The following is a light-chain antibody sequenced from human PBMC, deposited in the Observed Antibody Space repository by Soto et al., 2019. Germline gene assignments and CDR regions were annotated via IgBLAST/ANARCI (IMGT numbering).Light chain of an antibody. CDR2: DVT. CDR1: SSDVGGYNY. Sequence: QSVLTQPRSVSGSPGQSVTISCTGTSSDVGGYNYVSWYQHHPGKAPKLMIYDVTKRPSGVRDRFSASKSGNTASLTISGLQAEDEADYYCCSYAGSYTYVFXTGTKGTVL. J-gene: IGLJ1*01. CDR3: CSYAGSYTYV. V-gene: IGLV2-11*01.